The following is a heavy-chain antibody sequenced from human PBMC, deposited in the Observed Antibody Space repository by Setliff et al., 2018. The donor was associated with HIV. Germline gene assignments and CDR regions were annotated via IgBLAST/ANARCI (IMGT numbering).Heavy chain of an antibody. Sequence: GASVKVSCKASGYTFTSYGISWLRQAPGQGLEWMGWISGYSGNTNYAQKFQDRVTMTTDIPTSTVYMELRSLRSDDTAVYYCARVQWVVSSNVGLDYWGQGTLVTVSS. V-gene: IGHV1-18*01. CDR2: ISGYSGNT. D-gene: IGHD6-19*01. CDR1: GYTFTSYG. J-gene: IGHJ4*02. CDR3: ARVQWVVSSNVGLDY.